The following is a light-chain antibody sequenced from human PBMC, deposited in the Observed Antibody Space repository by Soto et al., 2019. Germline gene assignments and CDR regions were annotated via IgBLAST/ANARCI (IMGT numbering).Light chain of an antibody. J-gene: IGKJ4*01. Sequence: IMLTESPRTLSLSPGERVTLSCRASQRVYSSYLAWYQQRPGQAPRLLIYGASSRATGIPDRFSGSGSGTDFTLTISRLEPEDFATYYCLQHHSYPLTFGGGTKVDIK. CDR1: QRVYSSY. CDR3: LQHHSYPLT. CDR2: GAS. V-gene: IGKV3-20*01.